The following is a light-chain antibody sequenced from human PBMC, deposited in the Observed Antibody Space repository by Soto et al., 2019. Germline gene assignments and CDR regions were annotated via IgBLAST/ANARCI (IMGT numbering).Light chain of an antibody. Sequence: GDRVTVTCRASQGIGTYLVWYQQKSGKAPTVLIYASSTLQTGVPSRFSGSGSGTDFSLTISSLHLEDVATYYCQQVDSYPRTFGQGTKVDIK. CDR1: QGIGTY. CDR3: QQVDSYPRT. J-gene: IGKJ1*01. V-gene: IGKV1-9*01. CDR2: ASS.